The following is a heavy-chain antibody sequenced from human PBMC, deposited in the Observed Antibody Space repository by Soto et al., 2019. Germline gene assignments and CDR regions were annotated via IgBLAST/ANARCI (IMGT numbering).Heavy chain of an antibody. CDR1: GFTFSSYA. CDR3: AKAKVVRIFGVVTPGPSDY. D-gene: IGHD3-3*01. CDR2: ISGSGGST. Sequence: PGGSLRLSCAASGFTFSSYAMSRVRQAPGKGLEWVSAISGSGGSTYYADSVKGRFTISRDNSKNTLYLQMNSLRAEDTAVYYCAKAKVVRIFGVVTPGPSDYWGQGTLVTVSS. V-gene: IGHV3-23*01. J-gene: IGHJ4*02.